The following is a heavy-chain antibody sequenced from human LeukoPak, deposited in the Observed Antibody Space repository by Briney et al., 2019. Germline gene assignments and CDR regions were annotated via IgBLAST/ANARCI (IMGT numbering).Heavy chain of an antibody. V-gene: IGHV3-74*01. CDR3: ARDPSWDQLFVDY. CDR2: INSDGSST. CDR1: GFTFSSYW. J-gene: IGHJ4*02. D-gene: IGHD1-1*01. Sequence: AGGSLRLSCAAPGFTFSSYWMHWVRQAPGKGLVWVSRINSDGSSTSYADSVKGRFTISRDNAKNTLYLQMNSLRAEDTAVYYCARDPSWDQLFVDYWGQGTLVTVSS.